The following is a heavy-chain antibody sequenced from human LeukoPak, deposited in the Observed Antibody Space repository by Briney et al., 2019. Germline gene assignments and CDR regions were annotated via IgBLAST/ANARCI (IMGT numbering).Heavy chain of an antibody. CDR1: GGSITSGSYY. V-gene: IGHV4-61*02. J-gene: IGHJ4*02. CDR2: IYTSGIT. D-gene: IGHD1-26*01. CDR3: ARVGGSYHGFDY. Sequence: SQTLSLTCTVSGGSITSGSYYWSWIRQPAGKGLEWIGRIYTSGITNYNPSLKSRVTISVDTSKNQFSLKLSSVTAADTAVYYCARVGGSYHGFDYWGQGTLVTVSS.